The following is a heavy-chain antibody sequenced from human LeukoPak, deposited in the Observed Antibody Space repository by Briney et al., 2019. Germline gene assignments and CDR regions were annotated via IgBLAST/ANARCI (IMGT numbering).Heavy chain of an antibody. J-gene: IGHJ3*02. CDR2: INPSGGST. CDR1: GYTFTSYY. Sequence: ASVKVSCKAPGYTFTSYYMHWVRQAPGQGLEWMGIINPSGGSTSYAQKFQGRVTMTRDPSTSTVYMELSSLRSEDTAVYYCARVTANPATPDYGDYVHAFDIWGQGTMVTVPS. CDR3: ARVTANPATPDYGDYVHAFDI. D-gene: IGHD4-17*01. V-gene: IGHV1-46*01.